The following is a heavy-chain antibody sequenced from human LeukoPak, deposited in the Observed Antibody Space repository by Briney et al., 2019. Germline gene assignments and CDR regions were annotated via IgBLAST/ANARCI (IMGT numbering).Heavy chain of an antibody. J-gene: IGHJ4*02. CDR1: GYTFTGCY. Sequence: ASVKVSCKASGYTFTGCYMHWVRQAPGQGLEWMGWINPNSGGTNYAQKFQGRVTMTRDTSISTAYMELSRLRSDDTAVYYCARDPQGIAAALTFDYWGQGTLVTVSS. CDR2: INPNSGGT. V-gene: IGHV1-2*02. D-gene: IGHD6-13*01. CDR3: ARDPQGIAAALTFDY.